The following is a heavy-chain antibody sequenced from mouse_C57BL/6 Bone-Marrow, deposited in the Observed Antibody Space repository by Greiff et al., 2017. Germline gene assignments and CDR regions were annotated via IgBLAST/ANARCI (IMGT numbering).Heavy chain of an antibody. CDR2: IDPEDGET. CDR3: TRSVCSWFAY. V-gene: IGHV14-2*01. J-gene: IGHJ3*01. Sequence: VQLQQSGAELVKPGASVKLSCTASGFNIKDYYMHWVKQRTEQGLEWIGRIDPEDGETKYATKFQGKATITADTSSNTAYLQLSSLASEDTAVYYCTRSVCSWFAYWGQGPRVTVSA. CDR1: GFNIKDYY.